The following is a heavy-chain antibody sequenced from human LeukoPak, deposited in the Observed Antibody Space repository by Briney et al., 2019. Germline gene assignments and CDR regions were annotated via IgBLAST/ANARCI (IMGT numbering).Heavy chain of an antibody. V-gene: IGHV1-69*04. D-gene: IGHD5-12*01. CDR1: GGTFSSYA. Sequence: SVKVSCKASGGTFSSYAISWVRQAPGQGLEWMGRIIPILGIANYAQKFQGRVTITADKSTSTAYMELSSLRSEDTAVYYCATSPHPYSGYAGLYYYYGMDVWGQGTTVTVSS. CDR3: ATSPHPYSGYAGLYYYYGMDV. CDR2: IIPILGIA. J-gene: IGHJ6*02.